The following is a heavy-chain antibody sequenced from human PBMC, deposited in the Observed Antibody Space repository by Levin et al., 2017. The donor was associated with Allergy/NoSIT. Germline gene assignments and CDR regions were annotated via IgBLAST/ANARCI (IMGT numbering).Heavy chain of an antibody. J-gene: IGHJ5*02. CDR1: GFSLRGYW. CDR3: APEDTRLMNLFDP. CDR2: INTNGRTK. V-gene: IGHV3-74*01. Sequence: GGSLRLSCVASGFSLRGYWMHWVRQTPGEGLVWVARINTNGRTKNYADFVKGRFSISRDNDRNTVYLQMDSLKSEDTATYFCAPEDTRLMNLFDPWGQGTQVIVSS.